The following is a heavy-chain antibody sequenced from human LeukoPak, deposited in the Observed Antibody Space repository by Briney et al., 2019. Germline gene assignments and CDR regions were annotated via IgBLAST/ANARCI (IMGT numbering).Heavy chain of an antibody. D-gene: IGHD3-9*01. CDR2: IRSKANSYAT. J-gene: IGHJ5*02. Sequence: PGGSLRLSCAASGFTFSGSAMHWVRQASGKGLEWVGRIRSKANSYATAYAASVKGRFTISRDDSKNTAYLQMNSLKTEDTAVYYCARDYDVLTAYPPTQLFDPWGQGTLVTVSS. CDR3: ARDYDVLTAYPPTQLFDP. CDR1: GFTFSGSA. V-gene: IGHV3-73*01.